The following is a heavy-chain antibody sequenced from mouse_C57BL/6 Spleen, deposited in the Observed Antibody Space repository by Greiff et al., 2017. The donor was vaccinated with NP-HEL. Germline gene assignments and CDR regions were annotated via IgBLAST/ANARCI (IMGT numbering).Heavy chain of an antibody. D-gene: IGHD2-3*01. J-gene: IGHJ4*01. CDR1: GYTFTSYG. CDR2: IYPRSGNT. CDR3: ARGWSYAMGC. V-gene: IGHV1-81*01. Sequence: QVQLQQSGAELARPVASVKLSCKASGYTFTSYGISWVKQRTGQGLEWIGEIYPRSGNTYYNEKFKGKATLTADKSSSTAYMELRSLTSEDSAVYFCARGWSYAMGCWGQGTSVTVSS.